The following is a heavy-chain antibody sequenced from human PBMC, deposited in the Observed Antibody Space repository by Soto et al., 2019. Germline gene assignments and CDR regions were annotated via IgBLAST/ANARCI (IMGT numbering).Heavy chain of an antibody. Sequence: QVQLVQSGAEVKKPGASVKVSCKASGYTFTSYGISWVRQAPGQGLEWMGWISAYNGNTNYAQKLQGRVTMTTDTSKNTAYMEVRSRISEDTAVNYCARGYRITMVRGERSEYWGQGTLVTVSS. D-gene: IGHD3-10*01. CDR3: ARGYRITMVRGERSEY. CDR1: GYTFTSYG. V-gene: IGHV1-18*01. CDR2: ISAYNGNT. J-gene: IGHJ4*02.